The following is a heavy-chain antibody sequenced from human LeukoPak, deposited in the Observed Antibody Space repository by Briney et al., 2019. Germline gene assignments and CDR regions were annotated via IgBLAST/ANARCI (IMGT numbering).Heavy chain of an antibody. CDR2: INPNSGGT. J-gene: IGHJ6*03. V-gene: IGHV1-2*06. Sequence: GASVKVSCKASGYTFTGYYTHWVRQAPGQGLEWMGRINPNSGGTNYAQKFQGRVTMTRDTSISTAYMELSRLRSDDTAAYYCARDSVGSLYYDFWSGYRTPDSTYYMDVWGKGTTVTVSS. CDR1: GYTFTGYY. D-gene: IGHD3-3*01. CDR3: ARDSVGSLYYDFWSGYRTPDSTYYMDV.